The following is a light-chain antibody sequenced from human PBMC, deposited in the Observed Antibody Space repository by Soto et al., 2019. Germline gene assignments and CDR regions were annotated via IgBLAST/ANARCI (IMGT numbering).Light chain of an antibody. CDR2: DAS. CDR1: QSVSSY. V-gene: IGKV3-11*01. CDR3: QQRSNWPPYT. Sequence: EIVLTQSPATLSLSPGERATLSCRARQSVSSYLAWYQQKPGQAPRLLIYDASNRATGIPARFSGSGSGTDFTLTISSLETEDFAVYYCQQRSNWPPYTFGQGTKLEIK. J-gene: IGKJ2*01.